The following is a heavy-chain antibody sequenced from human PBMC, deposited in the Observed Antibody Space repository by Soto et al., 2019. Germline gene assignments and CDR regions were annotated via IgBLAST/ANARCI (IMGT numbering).Heavy chain of an antibody. J-gene: IGHJ6*02. D-gene: IGHD3-10*01. Sequence: EVQLVESGGGLVQPGGSLRLSCAASGFTFSTYWIHWVRQAPGKWLVWVSRINSDGSSTNYADSVKGRFTISRDNAKNTLFLQMSSLRAEDTAVYYCARDRWGGGMDMDVWGQGTTVSVSS. CDR1: GFTFSTYW. V-gene: IGHV3-74*01. CDR2: INSDGSST. CDR3: ARDRWGGGMDMDV.